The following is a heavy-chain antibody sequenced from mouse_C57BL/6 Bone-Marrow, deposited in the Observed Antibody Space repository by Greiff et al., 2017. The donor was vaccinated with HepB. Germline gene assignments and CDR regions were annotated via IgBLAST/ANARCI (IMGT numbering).Heavy chain of an antibody. CDR2: IDPENGDT. D-gene: IGHD2-1*01. CDR3: TTYYGNYGFAY. J-gene: IGHJ3*01. CDR1: GFNIKDDY. V-gene: IGHV14-4*01. Sequence: VQLKESGAELVRPGASVKLSCTASGFNIKDDYMHWVKQRPEQGLEWIGWIDPENGDTEYASKFQGTATITADTSSNTAYLQLSSLTSEDTAVYYCTTYYGNYGFAYWGQGTLVTVSA.